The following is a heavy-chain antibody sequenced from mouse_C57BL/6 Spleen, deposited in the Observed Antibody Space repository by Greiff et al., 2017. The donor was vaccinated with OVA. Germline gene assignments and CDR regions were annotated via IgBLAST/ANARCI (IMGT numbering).Heavy chain of an antibody. CDR1: GYTFTSYW. Sequence: QVQLQQPGAELVKPGASVKLSCKASGYTFTSYWMQWVKQRPGQGPEWIGEIDPSDSYTNYNQKFKGKATLTVDTSSSTAYMQLSSLTSEDSAVYYCARGYYYGSSPRYFDVWGTGTTVTVSS. CDR3: ARGYYYGSSPRYFDV. CDR2: IDPSDSYT. D-gene: IGHD1-1*01. V-gene: IGHV1-50*01. J-gene: IGHJ1*03.